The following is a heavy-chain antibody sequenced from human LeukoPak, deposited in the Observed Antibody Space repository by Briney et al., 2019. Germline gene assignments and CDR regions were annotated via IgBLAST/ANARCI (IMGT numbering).Heavy chain of an antibody. CDR1: GFTFSSYW. J-gene: IGHJ4*02. Sequence: PGGSLRLSCAASGFTFSSYWMSWVRQAPGKGLEWIGSIYYSGSTNYNPSLKSRVTISVDTSKNQFSLKLSSVTAADTAVYYCASPYGSGSTFDYWGQGTLVTVSS. D-gene: IGHD3-10*01. CDR3: ASPYGSGSTFDY. V-gene: IGHV4-39*01. CDR2: IYYSGST.